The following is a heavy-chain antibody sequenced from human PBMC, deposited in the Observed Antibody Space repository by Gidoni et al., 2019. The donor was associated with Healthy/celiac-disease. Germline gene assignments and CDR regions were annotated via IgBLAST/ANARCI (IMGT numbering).Heavy chain of an antibody. Sequence: QVQLVESGGGVVQPGRSLRLVCAATGFTVMIYALTWVSQAPGKGLEWVAVISYDGSNKYYADSVKGRFTISRDNSKNTRYLQMNSLRAEDTAVYYCARDFRRIVVVTANPRGYFDYWGQGTLVTVSS. J-gene: IGHJ4*02. D-gene: IGHD2-21*02. V-gene: IGHV3-30-3*01. CDR2: ISYDGSNK. CDR3: ARDFRRIVVVTANPRGYFDY. CDR1: GFTVMIYA.